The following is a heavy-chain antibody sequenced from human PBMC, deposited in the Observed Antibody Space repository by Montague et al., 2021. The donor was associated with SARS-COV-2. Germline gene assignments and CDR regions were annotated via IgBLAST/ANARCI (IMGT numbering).Heavy chain of an antibody. CDR1: GGSISTGNYY. Sequence: TPSLTCSVSGGSISTGNYYWSWIRQPAGKRLEWIGDIYTSGRTNYNPSLQSRVTILVGTSKNQFSLRLNSVTAADTAVYYCARHRRISAAVTNYFDPWGQGTLVTVSS. D-gene: IGHD6-13*01. CDR2: IYTSGRT. J-gene: IGHJ5*02. CDR3: ARHRRISAAVTNYFDP. V-gene: IGHV4-61*09.